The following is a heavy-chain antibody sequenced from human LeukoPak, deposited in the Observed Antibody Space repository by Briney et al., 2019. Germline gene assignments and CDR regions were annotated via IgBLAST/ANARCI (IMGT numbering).Heavy chain of an antibody. CDR2: IYYSGST. CDR3: ARDSDLGSGSYKSFDI. J-gene: IGHJ3*02. CDR1: GGSISSSSYY. D-gene: IGHD3-10*01. Sequence: PSETLSLTCTVSGGSISSSSYYWGWIRQPPGKGLEWIGSIYYSGSTYYNPSLKSRVTISVDTSKNQFSLKLSSVTAADTAVYYCARDSDLGSGSYKSFDIWGQGTMVTVSS. V-gene: IGHV4-39*07.